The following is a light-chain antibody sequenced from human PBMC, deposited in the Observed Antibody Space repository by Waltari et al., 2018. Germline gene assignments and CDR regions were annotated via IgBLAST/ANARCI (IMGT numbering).Light chain of an antibody. V-gene: IGKV1-39*01. Sequence: DIQMTQSPSSLSGSAGDRVTITCRASQPISYSLNWYQQIPGRAPKPLIHVESSLQTGVPSRFSGSGSGTNFTLTISSLQPEDFATYHCQQSYSLPYTFGQGT. CDR2: VES. J-gene: IGKJ2*01. CDR1: QPISYS. CDR3: QQSYSLPYT.